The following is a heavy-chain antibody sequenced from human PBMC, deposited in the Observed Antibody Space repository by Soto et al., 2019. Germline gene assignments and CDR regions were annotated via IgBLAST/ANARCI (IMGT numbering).Heavy chain of an antibody. CDR3: LLVDNYLTPTPPDV. CDR2: ISPYTGNT. Sequence: QVQLVQSGDEVKKPGASVKVSCKASGYIFVNYGIAWVRQAPGQGLEWMGWISPYTGNTHSATKVQGRLTMTTHTFASSADMDLGSLTSDDTVVYYCLLVDNYLTPTPPDVWGQGTTVTVSS. D-gene: IGHD2-8*02. CDR1: GYIFVNYG. J-gene: IGHJ6*02. V-gene: IGHV1-18*01.